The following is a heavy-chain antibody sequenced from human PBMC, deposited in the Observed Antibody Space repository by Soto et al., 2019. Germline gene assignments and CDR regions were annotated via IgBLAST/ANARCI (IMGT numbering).Heavy chain of an antibody. J-gene: IGHJ3*02. D-gene: IGHD3-3*01. CDR1: GYTFTSYG. CDR3: ARDITYYDFWSGYSAFDI. CDR2: ISAYNGNT. V-gene: IGHV1-18*01. Sequence: ASVKVSCKASGYTFTSYGISWVRQAPGQGLEWMGWISAYNGNTNYAQKLQGRVTMTTDTSTSTAYMGLRSLRSDDTAVYYCARDITYYDFWSGYSAFDIWGQGTMVTVSS.